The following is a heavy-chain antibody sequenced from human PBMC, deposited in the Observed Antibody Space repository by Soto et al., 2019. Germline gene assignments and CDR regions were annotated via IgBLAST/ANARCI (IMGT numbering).Heavy chain of an antibody. CDR1: GGSISSGGYY. CDR3: ASRRRIAGSSKYYYGMDV. Sequence: QVQLQESGPGLVKPSQTLSLTCTVSGGSISSGGYYWSWIRQHPGKGLEWIGYIYYSGGTYYNPSLKSRVTIAVDPSKNQFSLKLSSVTAADTAVYYCASRRRIAGSSKYYYGMDVWGQGTTVTVSS. D-gene: IGHD6-13*01. V-gene: IGHV4-31*03. CDR2: IYYSGGT. J-gene: IGHJ6*02.